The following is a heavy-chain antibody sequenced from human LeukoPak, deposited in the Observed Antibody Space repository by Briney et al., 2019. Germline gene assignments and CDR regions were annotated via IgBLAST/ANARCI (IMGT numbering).Heavy chain of an antibody. CDR2: IWYDGSNK. CDR3: AREADRWYFDY. Sequence: PGGSLRLSCAASGFTFSSYGMHCVRQAPGKGLEWVAVIWYDGSNKYYADSVKGRFTISRDNSKNTLYLQMNSLRAEDTAVYYCAREADRWYFDYWGQGTLVTVSS. D-gene: IGHD4-23*01. J-gene: IGHJ4*02. CDR1: GFTFSSYG. V-gene: IGHV3-33*01.